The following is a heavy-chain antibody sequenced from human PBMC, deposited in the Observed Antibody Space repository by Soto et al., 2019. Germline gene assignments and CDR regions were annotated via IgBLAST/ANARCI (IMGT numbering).Heavy chain of an antibody. J-gene: IGHJ6*02. CDR2: ISGSGGST. D-gene: IGHD6-13*01. CDR1: GFTFSNYA. CDR3: TGLIAAAGNLYYYYGMDV. Sequence: PGGSLRLSCAASGFTFSNYAMNWVRQAPGKGLEWVSVISGSGGSTYYADSVKGRFTISRDNSKNTLSLQMNSLKTEDTAVYYCTGLIAAAGNLYYYYGMDVWGQGTTVTVS. V-gene: IGHV3-23*01.